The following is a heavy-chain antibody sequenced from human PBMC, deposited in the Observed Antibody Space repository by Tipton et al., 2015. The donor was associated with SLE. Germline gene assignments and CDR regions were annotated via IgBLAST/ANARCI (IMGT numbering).Heavy chain of an antibody. CDR1: GGSISGRY. J-gene: IGHJ5*02. Sequence: GLVKPSETLSLICSASGGSISGRYWSWIRQPPGKGLDWIGYIYKSGTTNYNPSLKTRVTMSIDASKNQFSLRLTSVTAADTAVYYCARRVLISGFDPWGQGMLVTVSS. D-gene: IGHD5-12*01. CDR3: ARRVLISGFDP. V-gene: IGHV4-59*11. CDR2: IYKSGTT.